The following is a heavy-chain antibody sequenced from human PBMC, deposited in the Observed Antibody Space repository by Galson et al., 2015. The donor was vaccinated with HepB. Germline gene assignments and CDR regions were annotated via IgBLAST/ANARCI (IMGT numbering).Heavy chain of an antibody. D-gene: IGHD1-26*01. CDR1: GYTLTELS. CDR2: FDPEDGET. V-gene: IGHV1-24*01. Sequence: SVKVSCKVSGYTLTELSMHWVRQAPGKGLEWMGGFDPEDGETIYAQKFQGRVTMTEDTSTDTAYMELSSLRSEDTAVYYCATDYEVVGATPEFDYWGQGTLVTVSS. J-gene: IGHJ4*02. CDR3: ATDYEVVGATPEFDY.